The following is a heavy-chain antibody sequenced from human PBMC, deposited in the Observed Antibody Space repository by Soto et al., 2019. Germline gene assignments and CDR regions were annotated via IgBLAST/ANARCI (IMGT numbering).Heavy chain of an antibody. Sequence: QVQRVQSGAEVKKPGSSVKLSCKASGGTFSSYAISLVRQAPGQGLEAMGGIIPIFGTANYAQKIQGRVTRTADEITRTAYMELSSLRSESTAVYYCAGEVWVAATGWFDPWGQGTLVTVSS. J-gene: IGHJ5*02. CDR3: AGEVWVAATGWFDP. V-gene: IGHV1-69*12. D-gene: IGHD2-15*01. CDR2: IIPIFGTA. CDR1: GGTFSSYA.